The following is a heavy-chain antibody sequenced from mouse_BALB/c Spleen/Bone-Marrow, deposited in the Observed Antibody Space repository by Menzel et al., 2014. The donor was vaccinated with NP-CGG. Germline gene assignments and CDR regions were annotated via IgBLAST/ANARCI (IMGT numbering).Heavy chain of an antibody. CDR3: ARQITTVDYAMDY. D-gene: IGHD1-1*01. CDR2: INPSTGYT. V-gene: IGHV1-7*01. CDR1: GYTFTSYW. Sequence: VQLQQSGAELAKPGASVKMSCKASGYTFTSYWMHWVKPRPGQGLEWIGYINPSTGYTEYNQKFKDKATLTADKSSSTAYMQLSSLTSEDSAVYYCARQITTVDYAMDYWGQGTSVTASS. J-gene: IGHJ4*01.